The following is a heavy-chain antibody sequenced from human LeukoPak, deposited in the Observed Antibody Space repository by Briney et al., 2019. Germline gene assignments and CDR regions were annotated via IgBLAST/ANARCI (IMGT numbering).Heavy chain of an antibody. Sequence: SETLSLTCTVSGYFISNGYYWGWVRQPPGKGLEWIGTIHHSGTTYYSPSLRSRVTTSVDTSKNQFSLSLSSVTAADTAVYYCARSYYDTRGRFDPWGQGTLVTVSS. CDR2: IHHSGTT. J-gene: IGHJ5*02. CDR3: ARSYYDTRGRFDP. V-gene: IGHV4-38-2*02. D-gene: IGHD3-22*01. CDR1: GYFISNGYY.